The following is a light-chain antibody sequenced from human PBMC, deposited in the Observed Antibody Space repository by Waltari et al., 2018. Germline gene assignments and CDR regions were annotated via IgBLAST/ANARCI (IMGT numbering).Light chain of an antibody. CDR3: SSYAGSNTFV. Sequence: QAALTQPRSVSGSPGQSVTISCTGTSSDIGGYTYVSWYQQHPGTAPKLMIYEVSKRPSGVSDRFSGSKSGNTASLTISGLQAEDEADYYCSSYAGSNTFVFGSGTKLTVL. J-gene: IGLJ6*01. CDR1: SSDIGGYTY. V-gene: IGLV2-11*01. CDR2: EVS.